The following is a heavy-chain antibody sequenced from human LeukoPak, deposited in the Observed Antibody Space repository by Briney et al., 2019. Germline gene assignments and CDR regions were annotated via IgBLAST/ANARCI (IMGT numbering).Heavy chain of an antibody. CDR3: AKGSGITLVRDLDY. J-gene: IGHJ4*02. CDR2: ISWNSETL. V-gene: IGHV3-9*01. D-gene: IGHD3-10*01. CDR1: GFTLDDYS. Sequence: PGGSLRLSCAASGFTLDDYSMPWVRQPPGKGLEWVSGISWNSETLGYADSVKGRFTISRDNAKNSLYLQMNSLRADDTALYYCAKGSGITLVRDLDYWGQGTLVTVSS.